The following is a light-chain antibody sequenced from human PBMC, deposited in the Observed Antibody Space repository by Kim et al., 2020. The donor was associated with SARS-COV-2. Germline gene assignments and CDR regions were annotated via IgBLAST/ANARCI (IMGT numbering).Light chain of an antibody. CDR1: SSNIGSNT. Sequence: GQRVTIACSGSSSNIGSNTVNWYQQVPGTAPKLLIDTDDRRPSGVSDRVSCSKSGTSASLAISGLQSEDEADYYCATWDDSLDVWMFGGGTQLTVL. CDR2: TDD. V-gene: IGLV1-44*01. CDR3: ATWDDSLDVWM. J-gene: IGLJ3*02.